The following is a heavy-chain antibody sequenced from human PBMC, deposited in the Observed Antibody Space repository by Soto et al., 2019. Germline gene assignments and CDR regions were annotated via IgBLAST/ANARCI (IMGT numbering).Heavy chain of an antibody. CDR1: GGTFSSYA. J-gene: IGHJ4*02. V-gene: IGHV1-69*01. Sequence: QVQLVQSGAEVKKPGSSVKVSCKASGGTFSSYAISWVRQAPGQGLEWMGGIIPIFGTANYAQKFQGRVTITADESTSTAYMELSSLRSEDTAVYYCARGGYYDSGSYYAWVEYWGQGTLVTVSS. CDR2: IIPIFGTA. D-gene: IGHD3-10*01. CDR3: ARGGYYDSGSYYAWVEY.